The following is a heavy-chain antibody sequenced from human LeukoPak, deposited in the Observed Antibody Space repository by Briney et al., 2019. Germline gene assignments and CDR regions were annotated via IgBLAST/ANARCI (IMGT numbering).Heavy chain of an antibody. CDR1: GGSFIGYY. J-gene: IGHJ4*02. D-gene: IGHD5-18*01. CDR3: ARVVRYSYGSGFDY. Sequence: SATLSLTCAVYGGSFIGYYWSWIRQPPGKGLEWIGEISHRGSTNYNPSLKSRVTISVDTSKNQFSLQLSSVTAADTAVYYCARVVRYSYGSGFDYWGQGNLVTVSS. CDR2: ISHRGST. V-gene: IGHV4-34*01.